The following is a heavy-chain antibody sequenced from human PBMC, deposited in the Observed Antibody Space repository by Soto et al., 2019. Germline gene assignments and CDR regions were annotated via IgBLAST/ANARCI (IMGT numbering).Heavy chain of an antibody. CDR2: IFSADNT. J-gene: IGHJ4*02. CDR1: WFTVSSNY. V-gene: IGHV3-53*01. Sequence: GWSLRLSCAASWFTVSSNYLSWVRQAPGKGLEWVSVIFSADNTHYADSVKGRFTISRDNSKNTVFLQMNSLRAEDTAVYYCAITGAGYYIVWGQGTPVTVSS. D-gene: IGHD3-3*01. CDR3: AITGAGYYIV.